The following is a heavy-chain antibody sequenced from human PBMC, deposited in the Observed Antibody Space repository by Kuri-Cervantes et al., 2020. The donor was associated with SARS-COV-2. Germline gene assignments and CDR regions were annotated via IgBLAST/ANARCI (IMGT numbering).Heavy chain of an antibody. D-gene: IGHD3-22*01. CDR3: ARDYYDSSYFDY. CDR1: GGSISSHY. V-gene: IGHV4-59*11. CDR2: IYYSGST. J-gene: IGHJ4*02. Sequence: SETLSLTCTVSGGSISSHYWSWIRQPPRKGLEWIGYIYYSGSTNYNPSLKSRVTISVDTSKNQFSLKLSSVTAADTAVYYCARDYYDSSYFDYWGQGTLVTVSS.